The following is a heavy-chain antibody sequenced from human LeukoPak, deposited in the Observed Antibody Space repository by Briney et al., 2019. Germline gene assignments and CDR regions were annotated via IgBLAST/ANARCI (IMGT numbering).Heavy chain of an antibody. CDR2: IKSKTDGGTT. CDR1: GFNFDDYA. V-gene: IGHV3-15*01. CDR3: TIDSGYDVY. Sequence: GRSLRLSCAASGFNFDDYAMHWVPQPPGKRLEWVGRIKSKTDGGTTDYAAPVKGRFTISRDDSKNTLYLQMNSLKTEDTAVYYCTIDSGYDVYWGQGTLVTVSS. D-gene: IGHD5-12*01. J-gene: IGHJ4*02.